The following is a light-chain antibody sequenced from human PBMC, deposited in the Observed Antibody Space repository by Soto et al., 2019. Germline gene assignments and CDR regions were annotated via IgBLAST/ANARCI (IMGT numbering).Light chain of an antibody. Sequence: DIQMTQSPTSLSASVGDRVTITCRASQDIRNFVAWYQQKPGKAPRLLIYAASTLQSGVPSRFSGSGSGTDFTLTINMLQPEYVATYSCQKYSSVPVFGPGTKVEIK. J-gene: IGKJ3*01. V-gene: IGKV1-27*01. CDR1: QDIRNF. CDR2: AAS. CDR3: QKYSSVPV.